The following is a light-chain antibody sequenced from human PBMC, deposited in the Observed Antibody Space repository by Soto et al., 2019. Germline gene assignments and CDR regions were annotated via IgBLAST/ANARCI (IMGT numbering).Light chain of an antibody. CDR2: EVS. V-gene: IGLV2-14*01. CDR1: SSDVGGYNS. J-gene: IGLJ2*01. CDR3: NSYTSSTTLV. Sequence: QSALTQPPSASGSPGQSVTISCTGTSSDVGGYNSVSWYQQHPGKAPKLMIYEVSKRPSGVSNRFTASKSGNTASLTISGLQAEDEAEYYCNSYTSSTTLVFGGGTKLTVL.